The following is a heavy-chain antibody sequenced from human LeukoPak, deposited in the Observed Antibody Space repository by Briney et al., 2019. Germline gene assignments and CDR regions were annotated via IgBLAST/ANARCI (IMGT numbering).Heavy chain of an antibody. D-gene: IGHD4-17*01. V-gene: IGHV3-23*01. J-gene: IGHJ4*02. CDR3: AKLITTVTTKDY. CDR2: ISGSGGST. CDR1: GFTFSNYD. Sequence: GGSLRLSCAASGFTFSNYDMNWVRQAPGKGLEWVSAISGSGGSTYYADSVKGRFTISRDNSKNTLYLQMNSLRAEDTAVYYCAKLITTVTTKDYWGQGTLVTVSS.